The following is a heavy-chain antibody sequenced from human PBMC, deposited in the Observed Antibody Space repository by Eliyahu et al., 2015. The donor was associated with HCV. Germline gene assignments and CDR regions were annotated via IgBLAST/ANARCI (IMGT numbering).Heavy chain of an antibody. Sequence: EVQLLESGGGLVQPGGSLRLSCAASGFTFSSYAMSWVRQAPGKGLEWVSAISGSGGSTYYADSVKGRFTISRDNSKNTLYLQMNSLRAEDTAVYYCAKATYYYDSSGAQHDYWGQGTLVTVSS. CDR2: ISGSGGST. V-gene: IGHV3-23*01. CDR1: GFTFSSYA. J-gene: IGHJ4*02. D-gene: IGHD3-22*01. CDR3: AKATYYYDSSGAQHDY.